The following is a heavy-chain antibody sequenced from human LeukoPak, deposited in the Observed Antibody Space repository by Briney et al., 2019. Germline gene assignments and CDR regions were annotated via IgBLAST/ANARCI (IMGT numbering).Heavy chain of an antibody. CDR1: AFTVSSYY. D-gene: IGHD3-10*01. J-gene: IGHJ6*02. CDR3: ARDLHYYAAMDV. Sequence: AVSLRRSCAASAFTVSSYYMTWVRQAPGKGLEWVSFIGSDNKPHYSESVKGRFAISRDNSKSMLVLQLNSLRADDTALYYCARDLHYYAAMDVWGQGTTVTVSS. V-gene: IGHV3-53*01. CDR2: IGSDNKP.